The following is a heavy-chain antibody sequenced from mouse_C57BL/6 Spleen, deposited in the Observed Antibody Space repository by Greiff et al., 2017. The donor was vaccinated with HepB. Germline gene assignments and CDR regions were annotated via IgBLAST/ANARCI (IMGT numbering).Heavy chain of an antibody. J-gene: IGHJ3*01. Sequence: VKLQESGAELARPGASVKLSCKASGYTFTSYGISWVKQRTGQGLEWIGEIYPRSGNTYYNEKFKGKATLTADKSSSTAYMELRSLTSEDSAVYFCQSITTVVAPFAYWGQGTLVTVSA. CDR2: IYPRSGNT. CDR3: QSITTVVAPFAY. CDR1: GYTFTSYG. D-gene: IGHD1-1*01. V-gene: IGHV1-81*01.